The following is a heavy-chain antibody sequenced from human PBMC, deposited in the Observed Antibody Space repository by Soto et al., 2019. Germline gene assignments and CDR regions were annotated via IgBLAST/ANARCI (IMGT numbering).Heavy chain of an antibody. CDR1: GGSFSGQY. CDR2: INHSGSI. V-gene: IGHV4-34*01. CDR3: ARRNTVVTRSWFDP. J-gene: IGHJ5*02. D-gene: IGHD2-21*02. Sequence: PSETLSLTCAVYGGSFSGQYWSWIRQPPGKGLEWNGEINHSGSINYNPSLKSQITISEDTSKNQFSMKLSSVTAAVTAVFYCARRNTVVTRSWFDPWGQGTLVTVSS.